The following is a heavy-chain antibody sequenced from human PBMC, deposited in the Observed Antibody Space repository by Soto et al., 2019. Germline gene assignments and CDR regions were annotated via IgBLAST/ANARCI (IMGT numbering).Heavy chain of an antibody. CDR2: IKQDGSEK. CDR3: ARGPHYGSGSYYFFYFDY. CDR1: GFTFSSYW. D-gene: IGHD3-10*01. J-gene: IGHJ4*02. V-gene: IGHV3-7*01. Sequence: EVQLVESGGGLVQPGGSLRLSCAASGFTFSSYWMSWVRQAPGKGLEWVANIKQDGSEKYYVDSVKGRFTISRDNAKNSLYLQMNSLRAEDTAVYYCARGPHYGSGSYYFFYFDYWGQGTLVTVSS.